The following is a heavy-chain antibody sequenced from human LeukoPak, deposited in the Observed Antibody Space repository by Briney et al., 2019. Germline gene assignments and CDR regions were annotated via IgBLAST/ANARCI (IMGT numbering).Heavy chain of an antibody. CDR3: AKIVVPAAIQVLYYYYMDV. J-gene: IGHJ6*03. CDR2: IRYDGSNK. V-gene: IGHV3-30*02. CDR1: GFTFSSYG. D-gene: IGHD2-2*02. Sequence: GGSLRLSCAASGFTFSSYGMHWVRQAPGKGLEWVAFIRYDGSNKYYADSVKGRFTISRDNSKNTLYLQMNSLRAEDTAVYYCAKIVVPAAIQVLYYYYMDVWGKGTTVTVSS.